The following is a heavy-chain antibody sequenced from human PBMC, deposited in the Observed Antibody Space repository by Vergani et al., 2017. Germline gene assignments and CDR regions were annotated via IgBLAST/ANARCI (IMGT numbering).Heavy chain of an antibody. CDR2: IYPGDSDT. D-gene: IGHD3-3*01. J-gene: IGHJ6*03. CDR1: GYSFTSYW. Sequence: EVQLVQSGAEVKKPGESLKISCKGSGYSFTSYWIGWVRQMPGKGLEWMGIIYPGDSDTRYSPSFQGQVTISADKSLSTAYLQWSSLKASDTAMCYCARDRGNIPDSYDFLSGYFTAKHYYYMDVWGKGTTVTVSS. CDR3: ARDRGNIPDSYDFLSGYFTAKHYYYMDV. V-gene: IGHV5-51*03.